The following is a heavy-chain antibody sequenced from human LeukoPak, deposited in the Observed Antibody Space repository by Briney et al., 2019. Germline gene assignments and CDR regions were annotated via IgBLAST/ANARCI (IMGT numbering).Heavy chain of an antibody. J-gene: IGHJ4*02. Sequence: GGSLRLSCAASGFTFSSYSMNWVRQASGKGLEWVGRIRSKANSYATAYAASVKGRFTISRDDSKNTAYLQMNSLKTEDTAVYYCTSRGSIIGYSCGEYWGQGTLVTVSS. CDR2: IRSKANSYAT. CDR1: GFTFSSYS. V-gene: IGHV3-73*01. D-gene: IGHD5-18*01. CDR3: TSRGSIIGYSCGEY.